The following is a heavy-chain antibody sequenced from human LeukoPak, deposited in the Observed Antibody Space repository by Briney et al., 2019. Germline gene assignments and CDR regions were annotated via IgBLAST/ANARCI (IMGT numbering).Heavy chain of an antibody. CDR1: GGSFSGYY. D-gene: IGHD3-10*01. Sequence: PSETLSLTCAVYGGSFSGYYWSWIRQPPGKGLEWIGEINHSGSTNYNPSLKSRVTISVDTSKNQFSLKLSSVTAADTAVYYCARGGRFGELNNWGQGTLVTVSS. V-gene: IGHV4-34*01. CDR2: INHSGST. CDR3: ARGGRFGELNN. J-gene: IGHJ4*02.